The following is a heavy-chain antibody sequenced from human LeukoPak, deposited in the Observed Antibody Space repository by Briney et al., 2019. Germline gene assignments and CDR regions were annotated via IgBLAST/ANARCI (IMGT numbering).Heavy chain of an antibody. CDR2: IREDGSET. V-gene: IGHV3-7*04. CDR3: ARGARWLLY. J-gene: IGHJ4*02. D-gene: IGHD3-22*01. Sequence: PGGSLRLSCAASGFTFSSYWISWVRQAPGKGLEWVDNIREDGSETYYVASMKGRFAISRDNAKNSLYLQMNSLRAEDTAVYYCARGARWLLYWGQGTLVTVSS. CDR1: GFTFSSYW.